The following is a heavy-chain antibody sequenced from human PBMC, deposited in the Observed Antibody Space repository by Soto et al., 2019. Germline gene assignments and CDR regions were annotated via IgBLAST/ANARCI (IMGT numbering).Heavy chain of an antibody. CDR1: GYTFPNYG. CDR3: VRDLDGSGAYYTDF. Sequence: ASVKVSCKASGYTFPNYGITWVRQAPGQGLEWMGWISAYKTNIKYAQKFQGRVTLTTDTSTNTAYMELRSLRSDDTAIYYCVRDLDGSGAYYTDFWGQGTLVTVSS. J-gene: IGHJ4*02. CDR2: ISAYKTNI. D-gene: IGHD3-10*01. V-gene: IGHV1-18*01.